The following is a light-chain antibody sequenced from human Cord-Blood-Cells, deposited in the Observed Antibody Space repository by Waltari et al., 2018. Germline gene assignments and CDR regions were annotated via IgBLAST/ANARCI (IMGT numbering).Light chain of an antibody. CDR1: QSISSD. CDR2: AAS. V-gene: IGKV1-39*01. Sequence: DIQMTQSPSSLSASVGDIVTITCRASQSISSDLNWYQQKPGKAPKLMTYAASSLQSGVPSRFSGSGSGTDFTLTISSLQPEDFATYYCQQSDSTPPYTFGQGTKLEIK. CDR3: QQSDSTPPYT. J-gene: IGKJ2*01.